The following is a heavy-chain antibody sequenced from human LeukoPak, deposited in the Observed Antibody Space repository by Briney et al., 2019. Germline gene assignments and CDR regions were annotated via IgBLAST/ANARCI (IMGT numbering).Heavy chain of an antibody. J-gene: IGHJ4*02. V-gene: IGHV3-9*01. CDR2: ISRNSGSI. CDR1: GFTFDDYA. D-gene: IGHD3-22*01. CDR3: AKSGSVIYYDSSGYSSFDY. Sequence: GGSLRLSCAASGFTFDDYAMHWVLQAPGKGLEWVSGISRNSGSIGYADSVKGRFTISRDNAKNSLYLQMNSLRAEDTALYYCAKSGSVIYYDSSGYSSFDYWGQGTLVTVSS.